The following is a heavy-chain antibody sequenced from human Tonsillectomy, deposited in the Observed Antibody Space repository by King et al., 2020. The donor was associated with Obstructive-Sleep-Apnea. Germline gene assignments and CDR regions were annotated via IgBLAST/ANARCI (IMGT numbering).Heavy chain of an antibody. CDR1: GFTFSSYV. CDR2: ISYDENYE. D-gene: IGHD2-2*01. CDR3: ARDRSGGHCSSSRCYGAFDY. Sequence: VQLVESGGGVVQPGRSLRLSCAASGFTFSSYVMHWVRQAPGKGLEWVAVISYDENYEYYTDSVNGRFTISRENSKNTLYLQMNSLRPEDTAVYYCARDRSGGHCSSSRCYGAFDYWGQGTLVTVSS. V-gene: IGHV3-30-3*01. J-gene: IGHJ4*02.